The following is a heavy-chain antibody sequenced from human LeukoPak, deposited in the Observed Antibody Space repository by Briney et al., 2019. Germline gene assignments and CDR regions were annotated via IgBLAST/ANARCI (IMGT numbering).Heavy chain of an antibody. J-gene: IGHJ5*02. D-gene: IGHD6-19*01. CDR1: GYSISSGYY. CDR3: ARGNGIAVDWFDP. Sequence: SETLSLTCTVSGYSISSGYYWGWIQQPPGKGLEWIGSIYHSGSTYYNPSLKSRVTISVDTSKNQFSLKLSSVTAADTAVYYCARGNGIAVDWFDPWGQGTLVTVSS. V-gene: IGHV4-38-2*02. CDR2: IYHSGST.